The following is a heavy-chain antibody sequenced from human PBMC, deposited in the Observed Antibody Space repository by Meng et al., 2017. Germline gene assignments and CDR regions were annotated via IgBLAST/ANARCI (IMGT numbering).Heavy chain of an antibody. Sequence: GESLKISCAASGFTFSDHYMDWVRQAPGKGLEWVGRTRNKANSYTTEYAASVKGRFTISRDDSKNSLYLQMNSLKTEDTAVYYCARERDRGSSSNWFDPWGQGTLVTVLL. CDR1: GFTFSDHY. J-gene: IGHJ5*02. D-gene: IGHD1-26*01. CDR3: ARERDRGSSSNWFDP. CDR2: TRNKANSYTT. V-gene: IGHV3-72*01.